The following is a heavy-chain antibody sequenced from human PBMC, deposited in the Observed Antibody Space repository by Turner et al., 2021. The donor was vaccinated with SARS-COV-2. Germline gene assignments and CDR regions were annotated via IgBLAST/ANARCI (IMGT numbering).Heavy chain of an antibody. CDR3: ARASQNGYSSSWYDPDIDY. CDR1: GFTFSSYG. CDR2: IWYDGSNK. V-gene: IGHV3-33*01. D-gene: IGHD6-13*01. Sequence: QVQLVESGGGVVQPGRSLRLSCASSGFTFSSYGMHWVRQAPGKGLEWGEVIWYDGSNKYYADSVKGRFTISRDNSKNTLYLQMNSLRAEDTAVYYCARASQNGYSSSWYDPDIDYWGQGTLVTVSS. J-gene: IGHJ4*02.